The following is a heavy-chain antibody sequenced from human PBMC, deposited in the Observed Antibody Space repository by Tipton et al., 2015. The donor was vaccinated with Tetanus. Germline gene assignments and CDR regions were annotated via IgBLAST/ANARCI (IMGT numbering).Heavy chain of an antibody. CDR3: ARERIEAFYYHGLDV. CDR1: GGSISSFY. V-gene: IGHV4-59*01. CDR2: IYQNGDG. Sequence: TLSLTCTVSGGSISSFYWYWIRQPPGKGLEWIAYIYQNGDGNYNPSLQSRVTTSVDTSKNQFSLQLAFVTAADTAIYYCARERIEAFYYHGLDVWGPGTTVTVSS. D-gene: IGHD2-21*01. J-gene: IGHJ6*02.